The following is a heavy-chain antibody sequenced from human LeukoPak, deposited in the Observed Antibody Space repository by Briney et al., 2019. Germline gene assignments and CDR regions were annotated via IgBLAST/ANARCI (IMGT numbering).Heavy chain of an antibody. D-gene: IGHD3-3*01. Sequence: SETLSLTCSVSGGSISTYCWSWIRQPPGKGLEWIGYIFASGSTNYNLSFKSRVTMSVDTSKNQFSLILSSMSAADTGVYYWVSSNDYWSGYYYPWGQGIQVSVSS. V-gene: IGHV4-4*09. J-gene: IGHJ5*02. CDR3: VSSNDYWSGYYYP. CDR2: IFASGST. CDR1: GGSISTYC.